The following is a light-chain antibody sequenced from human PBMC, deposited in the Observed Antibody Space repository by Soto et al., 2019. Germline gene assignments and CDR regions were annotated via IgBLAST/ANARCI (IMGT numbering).Light chain of an antibody. CDR3: PQATSFPWP. J-gene: IGKJ1*01. CDR1: QDIGNW. V-gene: IGKV1-12*01. Sequence: DIQVTQTPPSMAASVGDRFTITFLASQDIGNWMTWYQQKPGKAPKLLIYSASTLVRGVPSRFSGSGSGTEFTLTISGLQPEDFATYYCPQATSFPWPSGQGTKADI. CDR2: SAS.